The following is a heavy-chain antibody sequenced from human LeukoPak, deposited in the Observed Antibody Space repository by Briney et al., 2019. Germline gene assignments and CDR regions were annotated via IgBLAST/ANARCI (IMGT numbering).Heavy chain of an antibody. CDR2: ISGSGGST. D-gene: IGHD6-19*01. V-gene: IGHV3-23*01. J-gene: IGHJ4*02. CDR1: GFTFSSYA. Sequence: GGSLRLSCAASGFTFSSYAMSWVRQAPGKGLEWVSAISGSGGSTYYADSAKGRFTISRDNSKNTLYLQMNSLRAEDTTVYYCAKGTPRIAVAGTFDYWGQGTLVTVSS. CDR3: AKGTPRIAVAGTFDY.